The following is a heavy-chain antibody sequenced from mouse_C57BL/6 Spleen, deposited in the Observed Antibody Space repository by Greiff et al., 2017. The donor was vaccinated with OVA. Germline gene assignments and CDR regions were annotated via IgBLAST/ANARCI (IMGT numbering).Heavy chain of an antibody. CDR2: IHPNSGST. V-gene: IGHV1-64*01. J-gene: IGHJ4*01. CDR1: GYTFTSYW. Sequence: QVQLKQSGAELVKPGASVKLSCKASGYTFTSYWMHWVKQRPGQGLEWIGMIHPNSGSTNYNEKFKSKATLTVDKSSSTAYMQLSSLTSEDSAVYYCASYYSNYDAMDYWGQGTSVTVSS. CDR3: ASYYSNYDAMDY. D-gene: IGHD2-5*01.